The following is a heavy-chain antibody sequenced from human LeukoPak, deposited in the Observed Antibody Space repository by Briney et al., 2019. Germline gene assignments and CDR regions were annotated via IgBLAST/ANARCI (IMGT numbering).Heavy chain of an antibody. J-gene: IGHJ5*02. Sequence: ASVKVSCKASGYTFTSYYMHWVRQAPGQGLEWMGIINPSGGSTSYAQKFQGRVTMTTDTSTSTAYMELRSLRSDDTAVYYCAGVGFPSKFDPWGQGTLVTVSS. V-gene: IGHV1-46*01. CDR3: AGVGFPSKFDP. CDR2: INPSGGST. CDR1: GYTFTSYY. D-gene: IGHD2-2*01.